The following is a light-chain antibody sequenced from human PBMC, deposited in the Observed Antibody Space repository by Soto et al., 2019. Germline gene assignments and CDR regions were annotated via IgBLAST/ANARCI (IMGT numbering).Light chain of an antibody. V-gene: IGKV4-1*01. CDR1: QSVLYSSNNKNY. Sequence: DIVMTQSPDSLAVSLGERATINCKSSQSVLYSSNNKNYLAWYQQKPGQPPKLLIYWASTRESGLPDRFSGSGSGTDFNLTISSLQAEDVAVYYCQQYYSTPLTFGGGTKVEIK. CDR2: WAS. CDR3: QQYYSTPLT. J-gene: IGKJ4*01.